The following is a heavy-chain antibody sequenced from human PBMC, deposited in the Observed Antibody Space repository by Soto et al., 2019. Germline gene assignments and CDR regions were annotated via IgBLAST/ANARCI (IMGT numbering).Heavy chain of an antibody. CDR1: GFTFSSYA. D-gene: IGHD6-13*01. Sequence: PGVSLRLSCAASGFTFSSYAMSWVRQAPGKGLEWVSAISGSGGSTYYADSVKGRFTISRDNSKNTLYLQMNSLRAEDTAVYYCAKDDGYSSSWYYFDYWGQGTLVTVSS. V-gene: IGHV3-23*01. CDR2: ISGSGGST. CDR3: AKDDGYSSSWYYFDY. J-gene: IGHJ4*02.